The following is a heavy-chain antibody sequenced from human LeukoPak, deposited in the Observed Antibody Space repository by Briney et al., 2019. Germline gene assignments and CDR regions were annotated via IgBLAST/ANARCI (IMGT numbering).Heavy chain of an antibody. CDR3: ARVDTLVGATRAFDI. Sequence: GGSLRLSCAASGFTFRTYAVSWVRQAPGKGLEWVSAISGSGGSTYYADSVKGRFTIFRDNSKNMLYLQMNTLRAEDTAVYYCARVDTLVGATRAFDIWGQGTMVTVSS. CDR1: GFTFRTYA. D-gene: IGHD1-26*01. J-gene: IGHJ3*02. CDR2: ISGSGGST. V-gene: IGHV3-23*01.